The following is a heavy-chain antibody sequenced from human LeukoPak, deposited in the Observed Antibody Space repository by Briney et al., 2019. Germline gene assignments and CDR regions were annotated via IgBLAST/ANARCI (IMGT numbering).Heavy chain of an antibody. V-gene: IGHV3-30*02. CDR1: GFTFSSYG. D-gene: IGHD6-13*01. Sequence: GGSLRLSCAASGFTFSSYGMHWVRQAPGKGLEWVAFIRYDGSNKYYADSVKGRFTISRDNSKNTLYLQMNSLRAEDTAVYYCAKDFGDSSSWYYFDYWGQGTLVTVSS. J-gene: IGHJ4*02. CDR3: AKDFGDSSSWYYFDY. CDR2: IRYDGSNK.